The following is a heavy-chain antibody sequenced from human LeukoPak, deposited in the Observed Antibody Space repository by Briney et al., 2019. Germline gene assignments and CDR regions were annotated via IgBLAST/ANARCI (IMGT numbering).Heavy chain of an antibody. V-gene: IGHV4-39*07. CDR3: ARPGDSSGYYNDAFDI. CDR2: IYYSGST. D-gene: IGHD3-22*01. CDR1: GGSISSSSYY. Sequence: MSSETLSLTCTVSGGSISSSSYYWGWIRQPPGKGLEWIGSIYYSGSTYYNPSLKSRVTISVDTSKNQFSLKLSSVTAADTAVYYCARPGDSSGYYNDAFDIWGQGTMVTVSS. J-gene: IGHJ3*02.